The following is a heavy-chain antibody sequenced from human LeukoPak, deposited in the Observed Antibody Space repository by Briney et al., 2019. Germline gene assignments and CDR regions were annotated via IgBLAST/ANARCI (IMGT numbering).Heavy chain of an antibody. CDR2: IYHSGST. D-gene: IGHD3-22*01. Sequence: SETLSLTCTVSGYSISSGYYWGWIRQPPGKGLEWIGSIYHSGSTYYNPSLKSRVTISVDTSKNQFSLKLSSVTAADTAVYYCARDMDTSGHFSWFDPWGQGARVTVSS. V-gene: IGHV4-38-2*02. CDR1: GYSISSGYY. J-gene: IGHJ5*02. CDR3: ARDMDTSGHFSWFDP.